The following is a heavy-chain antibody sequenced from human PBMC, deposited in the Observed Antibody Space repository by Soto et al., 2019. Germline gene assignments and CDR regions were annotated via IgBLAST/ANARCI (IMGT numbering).Heavy chain of an antibody. D-gene: IGHD6-19*01. J-gene: IGHJ6*02. Sequence: GGSLRLSCSASGFTFRSYAMHWVRQAPGKGLEYVSAISSNGGSTYYADSVKGRFTISRDNSKNTLYLQMSSLRAEDTAVYYCVKGTIAVAGTWNYYYGMDVWGQGTTVTVSS. CDR1: GFTFRSYA. CDR2: ISSNGGST. V-gene: IGHV3-64D*06. CDR3: VKGTIAVAGTWNYYYGMDV.